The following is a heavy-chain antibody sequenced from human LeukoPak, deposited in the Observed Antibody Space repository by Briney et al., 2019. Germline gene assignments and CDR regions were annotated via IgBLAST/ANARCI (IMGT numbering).Heavy chain of an antibody. V-gene: IGHV3-21*04. CDR3: AREGYCSGGSCFFDY. D-gene: IGHD2-15*01. J-gene: IGHJ4*02. CDR1: GFTFSSYS. Sequence: GGSLRLSCAASGFTFSSYSMNWVRQAPGKGLEWVSSISSSSSYIYYADSVKGRFTISRDNAKNSLYLQMNSLRAEDTALYYCAREGYCSGGSCFFDYWGQGTLVTVSS. CDR2: ISSSSSYI.